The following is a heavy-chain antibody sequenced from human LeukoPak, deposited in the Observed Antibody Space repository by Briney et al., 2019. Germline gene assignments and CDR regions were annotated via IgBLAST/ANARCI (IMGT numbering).Heavy chain of an antibody. D-gene: IGHD5-18*01. CDR1: GFTFSSYG. V-gene: IGHV3-30*02. CDR3: ARGYAGNYYYYMDV. J-gene: IGHJ6*03. CDR2: IRYDGSNK. Sequence: GGSLRLSCAASGFTFSSYGMHWVRQAPGKGLEWMTFIRYDGSNKYYADSVKGRFTISRDNSKNTLYLQMNSLRAEDTAVYYCARGYAGNYYYYMDVWGKGTTVTVSS.